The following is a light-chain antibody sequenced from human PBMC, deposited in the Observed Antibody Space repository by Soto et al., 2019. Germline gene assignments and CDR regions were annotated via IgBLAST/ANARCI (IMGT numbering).Light chain of an antibody. J-gene: IGKJ4*01. CDR1: QSVSNY. Sequence: EIVLTQSPATLSLSPGERATLSCRASQSVSNYLDWYQQNSAQAPRLLISDISKRATGIRARFSGSGSGTDFTLTISSLEPEDFAVYYYQHRVHGPTFGGGTKVEIK. CDR3: QHRVHGPT. V-gene: IGKV3-11*01. CDR2: DIS.